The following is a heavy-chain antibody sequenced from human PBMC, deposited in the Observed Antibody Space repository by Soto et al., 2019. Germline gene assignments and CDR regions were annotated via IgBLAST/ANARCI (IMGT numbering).Heavy chain of an antibody. V-gene: IGHV3-74*03. Sequence: EVQLVESGGGLVQPGGSLRLSCAASGFILSSYWMHWVRQVPGKGLVWVSRLHSDGSTTTYAGSVKGRFTISRDNAKNTLYLQMNSLRAEDTAVYYCARELPTTMRGGYYHAYGMDVW. D-gene: IGHD3-22*01. J-gene: IGHJ6*01. CDR3: ARELPTTMRGGYYHAYGMDV. CDR1: GFILSSYW. CDR2: LHSDGSTT.